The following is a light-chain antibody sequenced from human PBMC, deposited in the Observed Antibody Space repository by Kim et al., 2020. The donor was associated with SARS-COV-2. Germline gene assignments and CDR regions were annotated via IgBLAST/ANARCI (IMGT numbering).Light chain of an antibody. V-gene: IGKV3-20*01. CDR1: QSVSSNY. Sequence: EIVLTQSPGTLSLSPGERATLSCRASQSVSSNYLAWYQQKPGQAPRLLMYGASSRATGIPDRFSGSGSGTDFTLTISRLEPEDFAVFYCQQYGGSPTFGQGTKLEI. CDR2: GAS. J-gene: IGKJ2*01. CDR3: QQYGGSPT.